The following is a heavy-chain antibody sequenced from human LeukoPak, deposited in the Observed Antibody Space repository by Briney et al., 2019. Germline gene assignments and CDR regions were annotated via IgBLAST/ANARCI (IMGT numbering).Heavy chain of an antibody. J-gene: IGHJ4*02. CDR3: AKGGYSSSWQLPTNFDY. D-gene: IGHD6-13*01. Sequence: GGSLRLSCAASGFTFDDYTMHWVRQAPGKGLEWVSLISWDGGSTYYADSVKGRFTISRDNSKNSLCLQMNSLRTEDTALYYCAKGGYSSSWQLPTNFDYWGQGTLVTVSS. V-gene: IGHV3-43*01. CDR1: GFTFDDYT. CDR2: ISWDGGST.